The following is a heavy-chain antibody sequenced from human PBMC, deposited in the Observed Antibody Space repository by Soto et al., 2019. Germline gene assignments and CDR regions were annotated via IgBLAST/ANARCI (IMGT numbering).Heavy chain of an antibody. D-gene: IGHD1-26*01. CDR2: ISYDGSNK. V-gene: IGHV3-30-3*01. J-gene: IGHJ3*02. CDR1: GFTFSSYA. Sequence: GESLKISCAASGFTFSSYAMHWVRQAPGKGLEWVAVISYDGSNKYYADSVKGRFTISRDNSKNTLYLQMNSLRAEDTAVYYCAREDLAAKWEPIPVKHAFDIWGQGTMVTVSS. CDR3: AREDLAAKWEPIPVKHAFDI.